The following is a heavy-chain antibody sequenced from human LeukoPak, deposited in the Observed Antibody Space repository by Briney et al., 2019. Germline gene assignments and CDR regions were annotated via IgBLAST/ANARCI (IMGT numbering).Heavy chain of an antibody. D-gene: IGHD3-9*01. CDR3: ARGHYDVLAASYKWTPDY. CDR1: GFAFSTYW. V-gene: IGHV3-21*01. Sequence: GGSLRLSCAASGFAFSTYWMDWVRQAPGKGLEWVSSITSGGDYIYYADSVKGRFTTSRDNAKNSLSLQLNSLRVEDTAVYYCARGHYDVLAASYKWTPDYWGQGTLVTVSS. CDR2: ITSGGDYI. J-gene: IGHJ4*02.